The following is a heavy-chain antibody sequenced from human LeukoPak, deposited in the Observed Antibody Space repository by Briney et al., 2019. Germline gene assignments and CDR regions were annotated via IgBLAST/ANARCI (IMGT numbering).Heavy chain of an antibody. V-gene: IGHV3-23*01. CDR3: ARDGVTVTSFYYFDC. CDR1: GFTFSSYA. Sequence: GGSLRLSCAASGFTFSSYAMSWVRQAPGKGLEWVSAISGSVGSTYYADSVKGRFTISRDNSKNTLYLHMNSLRAEDTAVYYCARDGVTVTSFYYFDCWGQGTLVTVSS. CDR2: ISGSVGST. D-gene: IGHD4-11*01. J-gene: IGHJ4*02.